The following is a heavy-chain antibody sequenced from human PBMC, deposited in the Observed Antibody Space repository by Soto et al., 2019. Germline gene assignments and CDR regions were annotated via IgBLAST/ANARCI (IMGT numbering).Heavy chain of an antibody. D-gene: IGHD6-19*01. CDR3: ARPTVAGTNYYYGMDV. V-gene: IGHV3-33*01. J-gene: IGHJ6*02. CDR2: IWYDGSNK. CDR1: GFTFSSYV. Sequence: GGSRRLSCAASGFTFSSYVMHGVRQAPGRGLEWVAVIWYDGSNKYYADSVKGRFTISRDNSKNTLYLQMNSLRAEDTAVYYCARPTVAGTNYYYGMDVWGQGTTVTVSS.